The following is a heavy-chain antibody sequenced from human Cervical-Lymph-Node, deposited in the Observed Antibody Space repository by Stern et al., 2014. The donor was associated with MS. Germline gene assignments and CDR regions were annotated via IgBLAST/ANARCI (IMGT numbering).Heavy chain of an antibody. Sequence: QLPLQESGPVLVKPTETLTLICSVSGFSLSSAAMGVSWIRQPPGKALECLAHIFSTGETAYSTFLKSRPTISKDTSRSQVVLTMTNMDPVDTATYYCARMREYCSGGICFAGYYDSWGQGTLVTVSS. CDR2: IFSTGET. CDR1: GFSLSSAAMG. V-gene: IGHV2-26*01. CDR3: ARMREYCSGGICFAGYYDS. J-gene: IGHJ4*02. D-gene: IGHD2-15*01.